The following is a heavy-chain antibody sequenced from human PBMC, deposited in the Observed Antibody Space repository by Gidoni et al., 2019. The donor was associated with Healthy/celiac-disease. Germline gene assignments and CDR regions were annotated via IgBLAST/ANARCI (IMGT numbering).Heavy chain of an antibody. CDR2: ISYDGSNK. Sequence: QVQLVESGGGVVQPGRSLRLSCAASGFTFSSYAVPWVRQAPGKGLEWVAVISYDGSNKYYADSVKGRFTISRDNSKNTLYLQMNSLRAEDTAVYYCARGGSSTSFYYYYGMDVWGQGTTVTVSS. V-gene: IGHV3-30*04. CDR1: GFTFSSYA. CDR3: ARGGSSTSFYYYYGMDV. J-gene: IGHJ6*02. D-gene: IGHD2-2*01.